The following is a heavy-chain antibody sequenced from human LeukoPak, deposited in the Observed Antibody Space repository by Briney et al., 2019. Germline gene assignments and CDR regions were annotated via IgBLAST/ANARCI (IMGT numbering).Heavy chain of an antibody. CDR3: ARDKAHLAAAGFIDY. D-gene: IGHD6-13*01. CDR2: IYSGGST. Sequence: GGSLRLSCAASGFTVSSNYMIWVRQAPGKGLEWVSVIYSGGSTYYADSVKGRFTISRDNAKNSLYLQMNSLRAEDTAVYYCARDKAHLAAAGFIDYWGQGTLVTVS. J-gene: IGHJ4*02. V-gene: IGHV3-66*01. CDR1: GFTVSSNY.